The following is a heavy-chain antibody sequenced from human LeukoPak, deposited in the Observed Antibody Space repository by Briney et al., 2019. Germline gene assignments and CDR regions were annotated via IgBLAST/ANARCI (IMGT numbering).Heavy chain of an antibody. Sequence: SETLSLTCTVSGGSISSSSYYWGWIRQPPGKGLEWIGSIYYSGSTYYNPSLKSRVTISVDTSKNQFSLKLSSVTAADTAVYYWGRDGKGELQDDCFDPWGRGPLVTVPS. D-gene: IGHD1-26*01. CDR1: GGSISSSSYY. J-gene: IGHJ5*02. CDR3: GRDGKGELQDDCFDP. V-gene: IGHV4-39*07. CDR2: IYYSGST.